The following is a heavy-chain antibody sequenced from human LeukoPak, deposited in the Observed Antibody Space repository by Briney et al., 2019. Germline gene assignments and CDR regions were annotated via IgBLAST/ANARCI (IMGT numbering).Heavy chain of an antibody. J-gene: IGHJ4*02. CDR2: IYYSGDT. CDR3: ARRSGDFWSNYYHFDY. V-gene: IGHV4-59*08. D-gene: IGHD3-3*01. CDR1: GGSISSSY. Sequence: SETLSLTCTVSGGSISSSYWSWIRQPPGKELEWIGYIYYSGDTNYNPSLQSRVTISLDTFKNQFSLKLSSVTAADTAVYYCARRSGDFWSNYYHFDYWGQGILVTVSS.